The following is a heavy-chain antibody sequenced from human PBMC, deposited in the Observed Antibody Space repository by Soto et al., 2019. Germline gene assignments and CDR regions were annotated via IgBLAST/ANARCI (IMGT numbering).Heavy chain of an antibody. CDR2: ISGSGDNT. D-gene: IGHD5-12*01. CDR3: ARRYSGYEIDY. J-gene: IGHJ4*02. CDR1: GFTFSSYA. V-gene: IGHV3-23*01. Sequence: GGSLRLSCAASGFTFSSYAMNWVRQAPGKGLEWVSTISGSGDNTYYADSVKGRFTISRDNAKNSLYLQMNSLRAEDTAVYYCARRYSGYEIDYWGQGTLVTVSA.